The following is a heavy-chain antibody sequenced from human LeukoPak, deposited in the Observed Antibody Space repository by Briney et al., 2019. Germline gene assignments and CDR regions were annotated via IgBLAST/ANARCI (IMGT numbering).Heavy chain of an antibody. V-gene: IGHV3-30-3*01. CDR2: TSYDGSNK. CDR3: ARRPDSLGAFDI. J-gene: IGHJ3*02. CDR1: GFTFSSYV. Sequence: GGSLRLSCAASGFTFSSYVMHWVRQAPGKGLEWVTVTSYDGSNKYYADSVKGRFTISRDNSKNTLYLQMNSLRAEDTAVYYCARRPDSLGAFDIWGQGTMVTVSS. D-gene: IGHD7-27*01.